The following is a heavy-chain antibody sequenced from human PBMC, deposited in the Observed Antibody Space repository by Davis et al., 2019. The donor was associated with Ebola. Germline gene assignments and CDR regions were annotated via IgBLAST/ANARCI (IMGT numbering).Heavy chain of an antibody. J-gene: IGHJ6*02. Sequence: PGGSLRLSCAASGFTFSSYGMHWVRQAPGKGLEWVAVISCDGSNKYYADSVKGRFTISRDNSKNTLYLQMNSLRAEDTAVYYCAKEMYRSSWYYGMDVWGQGTTVTVSS. CDR1: GFTFSSYG. CDR2: ISCDGSNK. V-gene: IGHV3-30*18. D-gene: IGHD6-13*01. CDR3: AKEMYRSSWYYGMDV.